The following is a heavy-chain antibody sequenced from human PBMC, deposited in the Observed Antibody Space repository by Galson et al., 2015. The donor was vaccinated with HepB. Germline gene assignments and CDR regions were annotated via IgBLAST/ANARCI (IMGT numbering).Heavy chain of an antibody. CDR1: GGSISSSSYY. CDR2: IYYSGST. V-gene: IGHV4-39*01. J-gene: IGHJ4*02. Sequence: ETLSLTCTVSGGSISSSSYYWGWIRQPPGKGLEWIGSIYYSGSTYYNPSLKSRVTISVDTSKNQFSLKLSSVTAADTAVYYCAGGAGLSYWGQGTLVTVSS. CDR3: AGGAGLSY. D-gene: IGHD3-16*01.